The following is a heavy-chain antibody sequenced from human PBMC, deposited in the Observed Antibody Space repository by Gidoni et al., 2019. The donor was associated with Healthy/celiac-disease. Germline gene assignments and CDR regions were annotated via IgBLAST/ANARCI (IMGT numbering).Heavy chain of an antibody. V-gene: IGHV4-4*07. CDR1: AAAISLYS. Sequence: QVQLQESGPGLVKPSETLCLICPAPAAAISLYSWSWIPQPAGKGLEWIGRIYTSGSTNYNPSLKSRVTMSVDTSKNQFSLKLSSVTAADTAVYYCARDLGGPSSGWYNWFDPWGQGTLVTVSS. CDR3: ARDLGGPSSGWYNWFDP. J-gene: IGHJ5*02. D-gene: IGHD6-19*01. CDR2: IYTSGST.